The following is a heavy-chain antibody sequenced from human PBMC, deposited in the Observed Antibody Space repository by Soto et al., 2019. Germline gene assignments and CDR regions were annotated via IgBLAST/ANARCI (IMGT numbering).Heavy chain of an antibody. J-gene: IGHJ4*02. V-gene: IGHV3-73*01. Sequence: PGGSLILSCAASGFIFSGSAIHWVRQASGEGREWCGRIGRKPKNYATEYGASLEGRFTISRDDSKSTTFVLMNILNSDDTAVYCCVRQWLVLSPFDHWGQGTLVTVSS. CDR1: GFIFSGSA. D-gene: IGHD6-19*01. CDR3: VRQWLVLSPFDH. CDR2: IGRKPKNYAT.